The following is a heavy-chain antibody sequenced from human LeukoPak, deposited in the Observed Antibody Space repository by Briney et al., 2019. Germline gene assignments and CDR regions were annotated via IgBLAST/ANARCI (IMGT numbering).Heavy chain of an antibody. D-gene: IGHD6-19*01. J-gene: IGHJ4*02. CDR1: GFTVSSNY. CDR2: IYSGGST. Sequence: PGGSLRLSCAASGFTVSSNYMSWVRQAPGKGLEWVSVIYSGGSTYYADSVKGRFTISRDNSKNTLYLQMNSLRAEDTAVYYCARGLGSGWYGIDYWGQGTLVTVSS. CDR3: ARGLGSGWYGIDY. V-gene: IGHV3-53*01.